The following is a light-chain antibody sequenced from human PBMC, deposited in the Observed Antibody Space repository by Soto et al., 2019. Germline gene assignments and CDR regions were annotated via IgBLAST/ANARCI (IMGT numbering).Light chain of an antibody. CDR2: DAS. CDR1: RSISSW. Sequence: DIEMTQSPSSLSSSVGDRFXXXXXASRSISSWLAWYQQTPGKAPKLLIFDASSLETGVPSRFSGSGSGTEFTLTITSLQPDDFATYYCQQYSSYPSTFGQGTKVDIK. J-gene: IGKJ1*01. CDR3: QQYSSYPST. V-gene: IGKV1-5*01.